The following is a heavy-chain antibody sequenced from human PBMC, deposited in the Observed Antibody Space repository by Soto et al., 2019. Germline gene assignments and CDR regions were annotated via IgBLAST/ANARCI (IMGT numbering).Heavy chain of an antibody. Sequence: EVQLVESGGGLVQPGRSLRLSCAASGFTFDDYAMHWVRQAPGKGLEWVSGISWNSGSITYADSVKGRFTISRDNAKNSLYLQMNSLRAEDTAMYYCARCGSYSMGYGMDVWGQGTTVTVS. D-gene: IGHD1-26*01. CDR1: GFTFDDYA. J-gene: IGHJ6*02. CDR2: ISWNSGSI. CDR3: ARCGSYSMGYGMDV. V-gene: IGHV3-9*01.